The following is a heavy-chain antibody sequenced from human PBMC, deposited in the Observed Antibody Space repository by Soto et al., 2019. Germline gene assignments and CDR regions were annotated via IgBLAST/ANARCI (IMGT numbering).Heavy chain of an antibody. J-gene: IGHJ4*02. CDR2: INHSGST. CDR3: AHMPLTGDLGY. D-gene: IGHD7-27*01. Sequence: SETLSLTCAVYGGSFSGYYWSWIRQPPGKGLEWIGEINHSGSTNYNPSLKSRVTISVDTSKNQFSLKLSSVTAADTAVYYCAHMPLTGDLGYWGQGTLVTVSS. CDR1: GGSFSGYY. V-gene: IGHV4-34*01.